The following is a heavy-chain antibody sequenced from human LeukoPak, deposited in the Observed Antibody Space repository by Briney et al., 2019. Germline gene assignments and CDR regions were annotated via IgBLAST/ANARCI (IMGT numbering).Heavy chain of an antibody. J-gene: IGHJ4*02. V-gene: IGHV3-7*01. D-gene: IGHD6-13*01. CDR2: IKQDGSEK. CDR3: ARDHQGYSSSWYRY. Sequence: GGSLRLSCAASGFTFSSYWMSWVRQAPGKGLEGVANIKQDGSEKYYVDSVKGRFTISRDNAKNSLYLQMNSLRAEDTAVYYCARDHQGYSSSWYRYWGQGTLVTVSS. CDR1: GFTFSSYW.